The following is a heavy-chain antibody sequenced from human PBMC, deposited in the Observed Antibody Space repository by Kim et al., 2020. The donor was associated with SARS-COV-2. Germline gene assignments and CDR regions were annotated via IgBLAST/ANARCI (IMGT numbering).Heavy chain of an antibody. Sequence: SETLSLTCTVSGGSISSYYWSWIRQPPGKGLEWIGYIYYSGSTNYNPSLKSRGTISVDTSKNQFSLKLSSVTAADTAVYYCARDNTNYYGSGSYHYYYYGMDVWGQGTTVTVSS. D-gene: IGHD3-10*01. CDR3: ARDNTNYYGSGSYHYYYYGMDV. J-gene: IGHJ6*02. CDR1: GGSISSYY. CDR2: IYYSGST. V-gene: IGHV4-59*13.